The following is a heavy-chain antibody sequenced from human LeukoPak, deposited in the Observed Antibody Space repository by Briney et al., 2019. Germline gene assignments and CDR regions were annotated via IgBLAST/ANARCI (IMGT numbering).Heavy chain of an antibody. V-gene: IGHV3-74*01. J-gene: IGHJ4*02. Sequence: PGGSLSLSCAASGFTFSSYWMHWVRQAPGKGLVWVSRINTDGGSTSYADSVKGRFTISRDNAKNTLYLQMNSLRAEDTAVYYCAREGDSGYDCDYWGQGTLVTVSS. CDR1: GFTFSSYW. D-gene: IGHD5-12*01. CDR2: INTDGGST. CDR3: AREGDSGYDCDY.